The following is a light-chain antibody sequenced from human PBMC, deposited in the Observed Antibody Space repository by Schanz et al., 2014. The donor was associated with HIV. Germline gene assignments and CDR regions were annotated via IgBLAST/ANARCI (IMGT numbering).Light chain of an antibody. J-gene: IGLJ2*01. CDR2: DVT. CDR1: SSDIGAYNY. Sequence: QSALIQPASMSGSPGQSITISCTGTSSDIGAYNYVSWYQQHPGKAPKLMIYDVTNRPSGVSNRFSGSKSGNTASLTISGLQAEDEADYYCSSYTSSSSVVFGGGTKLTVL. CDR3: SSYTSSSSVV. V-gene: IGLV2-14*01.